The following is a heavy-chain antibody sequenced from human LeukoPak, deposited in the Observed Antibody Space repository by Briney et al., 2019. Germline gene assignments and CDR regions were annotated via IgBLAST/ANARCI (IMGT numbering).Heavy chain of an antibody. D-gene: IGHD6-19*01. V-gene: IGHV1-2*02. Sequence: ASVKVSFKASGNTFTDYYMYWVRQASGQGLEWMGWINPNSADTNYAQKFQGRVTMTRDTSINTAYMELSGLRSDDTAVYYCARVWRTTTSGSNWFDPWGQGTLVTVSS. CDR2: INPNSADT. CDR3: ARVWRTTTSGSNWFDP. CDR1: GNTFTDYY. J-gene: IGHJ5*02.